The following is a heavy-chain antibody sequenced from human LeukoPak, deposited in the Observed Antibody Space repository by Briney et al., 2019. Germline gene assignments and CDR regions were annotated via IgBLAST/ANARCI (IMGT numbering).Heavy chain of an antibody. CDR3: ARSREMATMSFDY. Sequence: ASVEVSCKASGYTFTSYGISWVRQMPGKGLEWMGIIYPGDSDTRYSPSFQGQVTISADKSISTAYLQWSSLKASDTAMYYCARSREMATMSFDYWGQGTLVTVSS. J-gene: IGHJ4*02. CDR1: GYTFTSYG. V-gene: IGHV5-51*01. CDR2: IYPGDSDT. D-gene: IGHD5-24*01.